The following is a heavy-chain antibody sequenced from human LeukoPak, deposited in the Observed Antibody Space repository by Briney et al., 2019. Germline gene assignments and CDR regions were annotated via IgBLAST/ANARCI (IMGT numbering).Heavy chain of an antibody. CDR1: GFTLSSYA. J-gene: IGHJ4*02. D-gene: IGHD5-18*01. CDR2: ISYDGSNK. Sequence: GSLRLSCAASGFTLSSYAMRWVRQAPGKGLEWVAVISYDGSNKYYADSVKGRFTISRDNSKNTLYLQMNSLRAEDTAVYYCANGQLWSPSHWGQGTLVTVSS. V-gene: IGHV3-30*18. CDR3: ANGQLWSPSH.